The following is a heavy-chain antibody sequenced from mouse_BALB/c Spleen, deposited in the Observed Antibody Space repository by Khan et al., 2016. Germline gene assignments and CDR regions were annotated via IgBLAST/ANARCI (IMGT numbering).Heavy chain of an antibody. J-gene: IGHJ3*01. CDR2: IDPANGNT. V-gene: IGHV14-3*02. Sequence: VQLQQSGAELVKPGASVKLSCTASGFNNKDTYMHWVKQRPEQGLEGIGRIDPANGNTKYDPKFQGKATITADTSSNTAYLQLSSLTSDDTAVYSCARRVMTLFSYWGQGTLVTVSA. CDR1: GFNNKDTY. CDR3: ARRVMTLFSY. D-gene: IGHD2-2*01.